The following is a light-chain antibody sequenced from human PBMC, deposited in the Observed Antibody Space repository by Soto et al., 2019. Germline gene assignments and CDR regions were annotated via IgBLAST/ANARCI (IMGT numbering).Light chain of an antibody. CDR2: ASS. V-gene: IGKV1-9*01. Sequence: DIQLTQSPSFLSASVGDRVTITCRASQGISSYLAWYQQTPGKAPKLLIYASSTLQSGVPSRFSGSESGTELTLTISSLQPEDFATYYCQQLNTFPVTFGQGTRLDI. J-gene: IGKJ5*01. CDR1: QGISSY. CDR3: QQLNTFPVT.